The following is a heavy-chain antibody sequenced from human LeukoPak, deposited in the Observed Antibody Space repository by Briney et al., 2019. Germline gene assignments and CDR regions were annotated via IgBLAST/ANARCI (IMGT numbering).Heavy chain of an antibody. J-gene: IGHJ2*01. V-gene: IGHV4-4*07. Sequence: PSETLSLTXTVSGGSISSYYWSWIRQPAGKGLEWVGRIYTSGSTNYNPSLKSRVTMSVDTSKNQFSLKLSSVTAADTAVYYCARDLWPAWYFDLWGRGTLVTVSS. CDR2: IYTSGST. CDR1: GGSISSYY. D-gene: IGHD2-21*01. CDR3: ARDLWPAWYFDL.